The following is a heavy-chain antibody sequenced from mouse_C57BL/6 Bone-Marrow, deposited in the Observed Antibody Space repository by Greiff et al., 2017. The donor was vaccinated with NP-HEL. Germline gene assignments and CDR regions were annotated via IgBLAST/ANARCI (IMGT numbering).Heavy chain of an antibody. D-gene: IGHD1-1*01. J-gene: IGHJ2*01. CDR3: AIYYCGRSPVDY. CDR2: IDPNSGGT. V-gene: IGHV1-72*01. CDR1: GYTFTSYL. Sequence: QVQLQQPGAELVKPGASVKLSCKASGYTFTSYLMHWVKQRPGRGLEWIGRIDPNSGGTKYNEKFKSKATLTVDKHSSTASMQLNSLTSEDSAVYYCAIYYCGRSPVDYWDQGTTLTVSS.